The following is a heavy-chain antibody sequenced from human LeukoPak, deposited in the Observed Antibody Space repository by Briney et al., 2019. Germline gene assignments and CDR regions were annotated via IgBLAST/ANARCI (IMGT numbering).Heavy chain of an antibody. Sequence: SETLSLTCTVSGGSISTYYWSWIRQPPGKGLEWIGYIHYIYYSGSTNYNPSLKILVTISVATSKNQFSLKLSSVTAADTAVYYCARQSPSSDDAFDICGQGTRVTVSS. J-gene: IGHJ3*02. CDR1: GGSISTYY. CDR2: IHYIYYSGST. V-gene: IGHV4-59*08. CDR3: ARQSPSSDDAFDI.